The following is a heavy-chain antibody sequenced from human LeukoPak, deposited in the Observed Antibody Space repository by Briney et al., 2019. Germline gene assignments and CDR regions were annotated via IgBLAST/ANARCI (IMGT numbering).Heavy chain of an antibody. Sequence: SETLSLTCTVSGGSISSGDYYWSWIRQPPGKGLEWIGYIYYSGSTYYNPSLKSRVTISVDTSKNQFSLKLSSVTAADTAVYYCAREGIYCSSTSCPGNWFDPWGQGTLVTVSS. CDR3: AREGIYCSSTSCPGNWFDP. CDR1: GGSISSGDYY. V-gene: IGHV4-30-4*08. CDR2: IYYSGST. D-gene: IGHD2-2*01. J-gene: IGHJ5*02.